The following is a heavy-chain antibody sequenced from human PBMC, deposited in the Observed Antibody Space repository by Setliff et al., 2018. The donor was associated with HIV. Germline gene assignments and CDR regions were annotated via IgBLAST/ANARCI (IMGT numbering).Heavy chain of an antibody. CDR3: AIQVTVVGYFETSAGSFNY. CDR1: GGSIWNYY. Sequence: PSETLSLTCTVSGGSIWNYYWSWIRQPPGKGLEWIGTIYYSGSTYYNPSLKSRVTISTDTSKNQFSLKVRSVTAADTAVYYCAIQVTVVGYFETSAGSFNYWGPGTLVTVSS. J-gene: IGHJ4*02. D-gene: IGHD2-21*01. V-gene: IGHV4-39*01. CDR2: IYYSGST.